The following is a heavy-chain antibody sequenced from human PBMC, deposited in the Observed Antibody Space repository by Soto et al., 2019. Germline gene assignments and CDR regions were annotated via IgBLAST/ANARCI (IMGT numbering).Heavy chain of an antibody. CDR2: IYYSGST. D-gene: IGHD2-2*01. Sequence: QLQLQESGPGLVKPWETLSLTCTVSGGSISSSSYYWGWNGQRPGKGLEWIGSIYYSGSTYYNQSLKSRVSIPVDTSKDQFSLKLSSVTAADTAVYYCVSPQSSPCFDPWGQGTLVTVSS. J-gene: IGHJ5*02. CDR3: VSPQSSPCFDP. V-gene: IGHV4-39*01. CDR1: GGSISSSSYY.